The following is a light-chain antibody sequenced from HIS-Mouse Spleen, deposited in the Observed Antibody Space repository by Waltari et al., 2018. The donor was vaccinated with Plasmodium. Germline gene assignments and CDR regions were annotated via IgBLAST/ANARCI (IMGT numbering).Light chain of an antibody. CDR1: QSVSSN. Sequence: EIVMTQSPATLSVSPGERATLSCRASQSVSSNLAWYQQKPGQAPRLLIDGASTRATGIPARFSGSGSGTEFTRTIRSLQSEDFAVYYCQQYNNWSFTFGPGTKVDIK. V-gene: IGKV3-15*01. CDR3: QQYNNWSFT. J-gene: IGKJ3*01. CDR2: GAS.